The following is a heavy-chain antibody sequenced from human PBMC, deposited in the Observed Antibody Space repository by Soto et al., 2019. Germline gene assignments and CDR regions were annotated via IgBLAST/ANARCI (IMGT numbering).Heavy chain of an antibody. CDR2: IIPIFGTA. Sequence: GASVKVSCKASGGTFSSYAISWVRQAPGQGLGWMGGIIPIFGTANYAQKFQGRVTITADESTSTAYMELSSLRSEDTAVYYCARRDQEDILTGYYYYYYGMDVWGQGTTVTVSS. D-gene: IGHD3-9*01. V-gene: IGHV1-69*13. CDR3: ARRDQEDILTGYYYYYYGMDV. CDR1: GGTFSSYA. J-gene: IGHJ6*02.